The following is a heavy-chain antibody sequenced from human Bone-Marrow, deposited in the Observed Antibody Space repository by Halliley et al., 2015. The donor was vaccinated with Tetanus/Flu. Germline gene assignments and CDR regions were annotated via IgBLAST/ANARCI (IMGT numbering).Heavy chain of an antibody. D-gene: IGHD6-19*01. CDR3: ARRIAVANTGHYFDY. CDR1: GYTFTSYW. V-gene: IGHV5-51*03. Sequence: QLVQSGAEVKKPGESLKISCKGSGYTFTSYWIVWVRQMPGRGLEWMGIIYPGGSNTRYSPSFQGHVTISADRSITTAYLQWSSLQAADTAVYYGARRIAVANTGHYFDYWGQGTLVTVSS. CDR2: IYPGGSNT. J-gene: IGHJ4*02.